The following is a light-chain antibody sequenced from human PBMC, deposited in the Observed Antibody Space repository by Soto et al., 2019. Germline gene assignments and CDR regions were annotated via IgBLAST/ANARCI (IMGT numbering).Light chain of an antibody. CDR1: PSDVGGYIS. Sequence: QSALTQPPSASGSPGQSVTISCTGTPSDVGGYISVSWYQQHPGKAPKLIIYEVNKRPSGVPDRFSAYKSGVTAFLTISGLQAEDEADYYCSSYTTSTTLVVFGGGTKLTVL. CDR3: SSYTTSTTLVV. V-gene: IGLV2-8*01. CDR2: EVN. J-gene: IGLJ3*02.